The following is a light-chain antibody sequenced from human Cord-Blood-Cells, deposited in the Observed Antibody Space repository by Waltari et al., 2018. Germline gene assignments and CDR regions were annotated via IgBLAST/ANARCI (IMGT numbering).Light chain of an antibody. CDR3: SSYAGSNNLV. CDR1: SSDVGVSTN. V-gene: IGLV2-8*01. Sequence: QSALPQPPSPSGLPGQSVTIPSPGPSSDVGVSTNVPWNQQHPGKAPKLMIYEVSKWPSGVPDRFSGSKSGNTASLTVSGLQAEDEADYYCSSYAGSNNLVFGGGTKLTVL. J-gene: IGLJ3*02. CDR2: EVS.